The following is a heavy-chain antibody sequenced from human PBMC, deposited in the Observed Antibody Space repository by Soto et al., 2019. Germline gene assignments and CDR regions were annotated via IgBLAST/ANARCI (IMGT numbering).Heavy chain of an antibody. J-gene: IGHJ3*02. V-gene: IGHV3-48*02. Sequence: GGSLRLSCAASGFTFSSYSMNWVRQAPGKGLEWVSYISSSSSTIYYADSVKGRFTISRDNAKNSLYLQMNSLRDEDTAVYYCARDGQTYYDILTVDAFDIWGQGTMVTVSS. CDR3: ARDGQTYYDILTVDAFDI. CDR1: GFTFSSYS. CDR2: ISSSSSTI. D-gene: IGHD3-9*01.